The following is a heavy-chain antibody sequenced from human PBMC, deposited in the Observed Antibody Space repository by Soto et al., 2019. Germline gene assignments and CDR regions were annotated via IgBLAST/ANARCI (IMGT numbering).Heavy chain of an antibody. J-gene: IGHJ3*02. CDR2: IYYSGST. Sequence: QVQLQESGPGLVKPSETLSLTCTVSGGSISSYYWSWIRQPPGKGLEWIGYIYYSGSTNYNPSLKSPVSLSIDTSQNPVSLKLSPVTAADTGVYYCAREGYSSSWDAWGAFDIWGQGTMVTLPS. V-gene: IGHV4-59*01. CDR3: AREGYSSSWDAWGAFDI. D-gene: IGHD6-13*01. CDR1: GGSISSYY.